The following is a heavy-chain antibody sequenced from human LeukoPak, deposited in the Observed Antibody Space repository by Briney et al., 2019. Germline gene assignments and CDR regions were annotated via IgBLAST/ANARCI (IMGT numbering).Heavy chain of an antibody. J-gene: IGHJ1*01. CDR1: GFTFSSYA. D-gene: IGHD2-15*01. V-gene: IGHV3-23*01. Sequence: GGSLRLSCAASGFTFSSYAMSWVRQAPGKGLEWVSAISGSGGSTYYADSVKGRFTISRDDSKNTLYLQMNSLRAEDTAVYYCAKRSDCSGGSCYPGVYFQHWGQGTLVTVSS. CDR2: ISGSGGST. CDR3: AKRSDCSGGSCYPGVYFQH.